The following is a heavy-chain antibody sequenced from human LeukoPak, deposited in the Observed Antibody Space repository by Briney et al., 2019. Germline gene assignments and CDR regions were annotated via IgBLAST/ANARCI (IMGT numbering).Heavy chain of an antibody. CDR1: GFTFSSYA. Sequence: GGSLRLSCAASGFTFSSYAMSWVRQAPGKGLEWVSAISGSGGSTYYADSVKGRFTISRENSKNTLYLQINSLRAEDTAVYYCATSGGSYWSWGQGTLVTVSS. J-gene: IGHJ5*02. CDR3: ATSGGSYWS. V-gene: IGHV3-23*01. CDR2: ISGSGGST. D-gene: IGHD1-26*01.